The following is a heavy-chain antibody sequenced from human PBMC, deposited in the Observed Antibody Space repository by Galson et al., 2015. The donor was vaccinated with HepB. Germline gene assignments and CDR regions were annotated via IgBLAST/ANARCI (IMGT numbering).Heavy chain of an antibody. CDR1: GYSFTSYW. Sequence: QSGAEVKKPGESLRISCKGSGYSFTSYWISWVRQMPGKGLEWMGRIDPSDSYTNYSPSFQGHVTISADKSISTAYLQWSSLKASDTAMYYCARHSVIVGATNVWTYYFDYWGQGTLVTVSS. CDR3: ARHSVIVGATNVWTYYFDY. D-gene: IGHD1-26*01. J-gene: IGHJ4*02. V-gene: IGHV5-10-1*01. CDR2: IDPSDSYT.